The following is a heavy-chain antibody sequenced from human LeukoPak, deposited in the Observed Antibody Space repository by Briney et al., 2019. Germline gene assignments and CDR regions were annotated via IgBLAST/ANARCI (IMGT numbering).Heavy chain of an antibody. CDR2: IYHSGST. CDR1: GGSISSGGYS. Sequence: SETLSLTCAVSGGSISSGGYSWSWIRQPPGKGLEWIGYIYHSGSTYYNPSLKSRVTISVDRSKNQFSLKLSSVTAADTAVYYCARGLGRVGGRLDPWGQGTLVTVSS. J-gene: IGHJ5*02. CDR3: ARGLGRVGGRLDP. V-gene: IGHV4-30-2*01.